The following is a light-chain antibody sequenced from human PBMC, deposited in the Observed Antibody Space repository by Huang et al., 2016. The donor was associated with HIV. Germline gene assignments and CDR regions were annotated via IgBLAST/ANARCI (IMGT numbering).Light chain of an antibody. CDR3: QQYHNWPYT. CDR2: GAS. V-gene: IGKV3-15*01. J-gene: IGKJ2*01. CDR1: QSVATN. Sequence: EIIMTQSPATLSLSPGEGASLSCRANQSVATNLAWYLPRPGQSPRILIFGASTRASGLPGRVSGSGSGTKFTLTVSGLQSEDFAVYYCQQYHNWPYTFGQGTKLEI.